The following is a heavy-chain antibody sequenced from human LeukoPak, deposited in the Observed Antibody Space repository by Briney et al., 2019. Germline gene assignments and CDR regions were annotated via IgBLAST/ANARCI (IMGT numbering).Heavy chain of an antibody. J-gene: IGHJ4*02. Sequence: GGSLRLSCAASGFTFSSYAINWVRQAPGKGLEWVAVISYDGNDKYYADSVKGRFTISRDNSKNILYLQMNSLRAEDTAVYYCARCRGPCYSGQYYFEHWGQGTLVTVSS. CDR1: GFTFSSYA. CDR3: ARCRGPCYSGQYYFEH. V-gene: IGHV3-30*04. CDR2: ISYDGNDK. D-gene: IGHD2-15*01.